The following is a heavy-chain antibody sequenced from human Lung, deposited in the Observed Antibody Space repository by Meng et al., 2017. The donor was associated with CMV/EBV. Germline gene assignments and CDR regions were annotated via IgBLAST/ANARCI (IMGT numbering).Heavy chain of an antibody. D-gene: IGHD3-16*01. CDR2: IRSKAYGGTT. V-gene: IGHV3-49*04. CDR1: GFTFGDYA. CDR3: TRNRGTSYFDF. Sequence: SXKISXTASGFTFGDYAMSWVRQAPGKGLEWVGFIRSKAYGGTTEFAASVKGRFTISRDDSKSIAYLQMNSLKTEDTAVYFCTRNRGTSYFDFWGLGTSVXVSS. J-gene: IGHJ4*02.